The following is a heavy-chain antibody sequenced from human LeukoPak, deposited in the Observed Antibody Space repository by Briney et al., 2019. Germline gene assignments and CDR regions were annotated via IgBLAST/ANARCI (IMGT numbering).Heavy chain of an antibody. CDR2: IYYSGST. D-gene: IGHD6-13*01. CDR3: ARSRGYSSSWYLDY. CDR1: VGSISSYY. Sequence: PSETLSLTCTLSVGSISSYYWSWIRQPPAKGLEWIVYIYYSGSTNYNPSLKSRVTISVDTSKNQFSLKLSSVTAAARAVYYCARSRGYSSSWYLDYWGQGTLVTVSS. J-gene: IGHJ4*02. V-gene: IGHV4-59*01.